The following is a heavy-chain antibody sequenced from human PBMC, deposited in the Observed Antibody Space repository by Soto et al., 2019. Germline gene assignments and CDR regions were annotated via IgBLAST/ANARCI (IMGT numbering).Heavy chain of an antibody. CDR2: ITGTGAHT. D-gene: IGHD2-21*01. CDR1: GFTFGTYA. Sequence: EVQLLESGGGLVQPGGSLRLSCEASGFTFGTYAMSWVRQAPGKGLDWVSGITGTGAHTYYTDSVKGRFTISRDNSKKTLYLQLNRLGADGTAVYYWATGNGGGYFDLWGRGSRVTVSS. CDR3: ATGNGGGYFDL. V-gene: IGHV3-23*01. J-gene: IGHJ2*01.